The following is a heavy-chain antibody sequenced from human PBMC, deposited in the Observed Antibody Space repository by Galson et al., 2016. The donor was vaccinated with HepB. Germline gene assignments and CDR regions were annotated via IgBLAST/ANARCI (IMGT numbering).Heavy chain of an antibody. CDR2: ISTYSGNT. CDR1: GYTFTTSG. D-gene: IGHD2/OR15-2a*01. V-gene: IGHV1-18*01. CDR3: ARDVQYRFDS. Sequence: SVKVSCKASGYTFTTSGISWVRQASGQGLEWMGWISTYSGNTKYAQKFQGGLTLTTDSSTTTAYMELRSLRFDDTALYYCARDVQYRFDSWGQGTLVTVSS. J-gene: IGHJ4*02.